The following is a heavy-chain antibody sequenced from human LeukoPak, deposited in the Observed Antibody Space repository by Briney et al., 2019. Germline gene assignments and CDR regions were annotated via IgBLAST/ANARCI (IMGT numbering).Heavy chain of an antibody. V-gene: IGHV1-69*05. CDR2: IIPIFGTA. CDR1: GGTFSSYA. D-gene: IGHD6-13*01. Sequence: SEKVSCKASGGTFSSYAISWVRQAPGQGLEWMGGIIPIFGTANYAQKFQGRVTITTDESTSTAYMELSSLRSEDTAVYYCARDPLSYSRCWERYFQHWGQGTLVTVSS. CDR3: ARDPLSYSRCWERYFQH. J-gene: IGHJ1*01.